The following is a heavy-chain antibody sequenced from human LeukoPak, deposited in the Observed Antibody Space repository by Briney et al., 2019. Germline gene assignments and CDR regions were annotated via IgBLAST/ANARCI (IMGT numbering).Heavy chain of an antibody. D-gene: IGHD3-22*01. J-gene: IGHJ4*02. Sequence: SETLSLTCAVSGDSISSNYWWTWVRQPPGKGLEWIGEIHHSGSTNYSPSLKSRATISVDYSRNQFSLGLSSVTAADTAVYYCARGIPGYFGTSGYYYEYWGQGTLITVSS. CDR2: IHHSGST. CDR3: ARGIPGYFGTSGYYYEY. CDR1: GDSISSNYW. V-gene: IGHV4-4*02.